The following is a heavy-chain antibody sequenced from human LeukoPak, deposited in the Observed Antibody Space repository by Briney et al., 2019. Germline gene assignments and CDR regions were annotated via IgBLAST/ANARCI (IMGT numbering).Heavy chain of an antibody. CDR1: GFIFSGHW. J-gene: IGHJ4*02. Sequence: PGGSLRLSCADTGFIFSGHWVTWVRQAPGKGLEWVANINQDGSVTWYVDSVKGRFTLSRDNAKESVYLQMNSLRADDTAVYFCARDAWWGRFDYWGQGTLLTVSS. D-gene: IGHD2-8*02. CDR3: ARDAWWGRFDY. CDR2: INQDGSVT. V-gene: IGHV3-7*01.